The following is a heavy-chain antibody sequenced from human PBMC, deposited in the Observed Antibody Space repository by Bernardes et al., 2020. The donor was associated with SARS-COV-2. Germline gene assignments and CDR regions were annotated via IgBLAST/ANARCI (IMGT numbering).Heavy chain of an antibody. V-gene: IGHV1-3*01. Sequence: ASVKVSCKASGYTFTRYAIHWVRQAPGQRLEWMGWINAGNGDTKYSQKFQGRVTITRDTSTTTAYMELSSLRSEDTAVYYCARDLLGEDDYWGQGTLVTVSS. CDR2: INAGNGDT. J-gene: IGHJ4*02. D-gene: IGHD1-26*01. CDR1: GYTFTRYA. CDR3: ARDLLGEDDY.